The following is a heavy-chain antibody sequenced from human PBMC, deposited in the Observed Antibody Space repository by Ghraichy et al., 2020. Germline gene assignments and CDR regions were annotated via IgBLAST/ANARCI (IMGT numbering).Heavy chain of an antibody. CDR1: GFSFSNYI. J-gene: IGHJ6*02. CDR3: ARASKVVRFYYYDALDV. CDR2: ISSSSRTI. D-gene: IGHD4-23*01. V-gene: IGHV3-48*02. Sequence: LSLTCAASGFSFSNYIMNWVRQAPGKGLEWVSHISSSSRTISYADSVKGRFTVSRDNARNSLFLQMNSLRDEDTAVYYCARASKVVRFYYYDALDVWGQGTTVTVSS.